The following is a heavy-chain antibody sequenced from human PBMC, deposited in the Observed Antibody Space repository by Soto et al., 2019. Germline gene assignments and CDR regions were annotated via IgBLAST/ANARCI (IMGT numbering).Heavy chain of an antibody. CDR3: AKGEVRGIIPSYFDY. V-gene: IGHV3-30*18. CDR2: ISNDGSNE. J-gene: IGHJ4*02. CDR1: GFTFRWFG. D-gene: IGHD3-10*01. Sequence: GGSLRLSCAGSGFTFRWFGMNWVRQAPGKGLEWVARISNDGSNEYYVDSVKGRFTISRDDSKNTLYLQMDSLRAEDTAVYYCAKGEVRGIIPSYFDYWGLGTLVTVSS.